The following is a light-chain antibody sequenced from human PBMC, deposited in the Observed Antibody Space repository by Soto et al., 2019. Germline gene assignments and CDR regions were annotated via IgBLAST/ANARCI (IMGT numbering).Light chain of an antibody. Sequence: EIVLTQSPGTLSLSPGERATLSCRASQSVSSSYLAWYQQKPGQAPRLLMYGASSRATGIPDRFSGSGSGTDFTLTISRLEPEDFAVYYCQQYGRSSLYTFGQGTKLEIK. CDR1: QSVSSSY. CDR3: QQYGRSSLYT. CDR2: GAS. V-gene: IGKV3-20*01. J-gene: IGKJ2*01.